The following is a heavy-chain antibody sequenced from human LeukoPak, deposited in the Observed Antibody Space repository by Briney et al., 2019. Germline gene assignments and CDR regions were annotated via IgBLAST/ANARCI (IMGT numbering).Heavy chain of an antibody. D-gene: IGHD3-10*01. CDR3: ARDLCNYSGSGSYYNRDPLLQH. CDR2: LNPNSGGT. J-gene: IGHJ1*01. V-gene: IGHV1-2*02. CDR1: GYTFTGFC. Sequence: ASVKVSCKSSGYTFTGFCIHWVRQAPGQGLEWMGWLNPNSGGTNYAQKFQGRVTITRDTSNSTGYMELSRLRSEDTAVYYCARDLCNYSGSGSYYNRDPLLQHGGKGTLLSVSS.